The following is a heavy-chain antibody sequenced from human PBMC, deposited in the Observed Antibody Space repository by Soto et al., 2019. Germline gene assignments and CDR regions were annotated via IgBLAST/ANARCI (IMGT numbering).Heavy chain of an antibody. D-gene: IGHD2-8*01. CDR3: TNPQVYYGMDV. J-gene: IGHJ6*02. Sequence: HVQLVQSGAEVKRPGSSVKVSCKTSGGIFSNYAISWVRQAPGQGLEWMGGIVPVVTTTNYAQKFQGRVTITADESTTTVYMELSSLTSEDTAVYYCTNPQVYYGMDVWGQGTTVTVSS. CDR2: IVPVVTTT. V-gene: IGHV1-69*12. CDR1: GGIFSNYA.